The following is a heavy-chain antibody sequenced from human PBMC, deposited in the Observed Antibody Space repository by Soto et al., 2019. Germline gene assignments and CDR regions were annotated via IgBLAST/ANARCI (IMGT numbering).Heavy chain of an antibody. CDR3: ARDWAAAGRFAY. J-gene: IGHJ4*02. D-gene: IGHD6-13*01. Sequence: QVQLVQSGAEVKKPGASVKVSCKASGYTFTSYGISWVRQAPGQGLEWMGWSSAYNGNTNYAQKLQGRVTMTTDTSASTAYRELRSLRSDDTAVYYCARDWAAAGRFAYWGQGTLVTVSS. CDR1: GYTFTSYG. V-gene: IGHV1-18*01. CDR2: SSAYNGNT.